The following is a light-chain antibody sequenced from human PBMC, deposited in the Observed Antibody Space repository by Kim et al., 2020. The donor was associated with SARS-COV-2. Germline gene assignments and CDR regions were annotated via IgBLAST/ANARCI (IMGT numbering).Light chain of an antibody. Sequence: QSVLTQSPSASASLGASVKLTCTLSSGHSTYAIAWHQQRPEKGPRYLMKVNSDGSHIKGAGIPDRFSGSSSGAERYLSISSLQSDDEADYYCQTWDTGVVFGGGTQLAV. CDR3: QTWDTGVV. V-gene: IGLV4-69*01. CDR1: SGHSTYA. CDR2: VNSDGSH. J-gene: IGLJ2*01.